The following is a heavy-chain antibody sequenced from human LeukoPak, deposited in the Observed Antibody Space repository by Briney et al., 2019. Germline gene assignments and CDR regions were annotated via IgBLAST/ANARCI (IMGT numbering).Heavy chain of an antibody. V-gene: IGHV3-30*02. Sequence: GGSLRLSCAASAFIFSSYWMHWVRQAPGKGLEWVAYIQNDGSNEQYADSVKGRFSISRDSSKNILYLQMNSLRAEDTAVYYCAKDRCSNGIGCYYYYMDVWGKGTTVTISS. J-gene: IGHJ6*03. CDR2: IQNDGSNE. D-gene: IGHD2-8*01. CDR1: AFIFSSYW. CDR3: AKDRCSNGIGCYYYYMDV.